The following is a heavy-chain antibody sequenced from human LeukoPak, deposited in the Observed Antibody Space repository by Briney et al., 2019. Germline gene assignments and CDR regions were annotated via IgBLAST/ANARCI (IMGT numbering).Heavy chain of an antibody. CDR3: ARDLPIFGVVIMGFDY. V-gene: IGHV4-39*07. J-gene: IGHJ4*02. CDR2: IYTSGST. CDR1: GGSISSSSYY. Sequence: PSETLSLTCTVSGGSISSSSYYWGWIRQPPGKGLEWIGRIYTSGSTNYNPSLKSRVTMSVDTSKNQFSLKLSSVTAADTAVYYCARDLPIFGVVIMGFDYWGQGTLVTVSS. D-gene: IGHD3-3*01.